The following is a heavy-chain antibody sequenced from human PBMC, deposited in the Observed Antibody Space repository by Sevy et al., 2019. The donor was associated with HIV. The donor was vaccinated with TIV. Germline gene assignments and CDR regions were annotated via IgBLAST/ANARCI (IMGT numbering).Heavy chain of an antibody. Sequence: LLQLRETLSLTCTVSGGSISSGDYYWSWIRQPPGKGLEWIGYIYYSGSTYYNPSLKSRVTISVDTSKNQFSLKLSSVTAADTAVYYCARDGSPGGFDYWGQGTLVTVSS. V-gene: IGHV4-30-4*01. CDR2: IYYSGST. CDR3: ARDGSPGGFDY. D-gene: IGHD2-2*03. CDR1: GGSISSGDYY. J-gene: IGHJ4*02.